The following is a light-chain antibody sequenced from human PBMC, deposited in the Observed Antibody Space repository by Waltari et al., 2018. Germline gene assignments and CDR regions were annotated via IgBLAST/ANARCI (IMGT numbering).Light chain of an antibody. V-gene: IGKV3-11*01. CDR3: QHRSDWPWT. CDR2: DAS. CDR1: QSISSH. J-gene: IGKJ1*01. Sequence: EIVLTQSPATLSLSPGERATLSCRACQSISSHLAWYQQKPGQAPRLLVFDASNRATGIPARFSGAGSGTDFTLSITTLEPEDFAVYYCQHRSDWPWTFGQGTKVEFK.